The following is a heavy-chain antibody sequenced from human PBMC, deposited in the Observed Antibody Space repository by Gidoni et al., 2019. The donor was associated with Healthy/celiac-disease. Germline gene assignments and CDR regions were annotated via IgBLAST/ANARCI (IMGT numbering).Heavy chain of an antibody. CDR3: ARHPGKDDNWFDP. V-gene: IGHV4-39*01. CDR1: GGSISSSSYY. J-gene: IGHJ5*02. CDR2: IYYSGST. Sequence: QLQLQESAPGLVKPSETLSLPCTVSGGSISSSSYYWGWIRPPPGKGLEWIGSIYYSGSTYYNPSLKSRVTISVDTYKNQFSLKLSSVTAADTAVYYCARHPGKDDNWFDPWGQGTLVTVSS.